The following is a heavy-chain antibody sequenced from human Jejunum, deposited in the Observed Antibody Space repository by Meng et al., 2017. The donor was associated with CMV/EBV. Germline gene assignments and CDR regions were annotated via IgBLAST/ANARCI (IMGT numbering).Heavy chain of an antibody. CDR1: GDSNSPYC. J-gene: IGHJ3*02. V-gene: IGHV4-59*01. CDR3: ARGGIITHGFDM. Sequence: TVSGDSNSPYCWSWIRQPPGRGLEWIGYVYNTGTTIYNPSLKTRVSISGDPSKNQFSLRLSSVTAADTAVYYCARGGIITHGFDMWGQGTMVTVSS. D-gene: IGHD3-10*01. CDR2: VYNTGTT.